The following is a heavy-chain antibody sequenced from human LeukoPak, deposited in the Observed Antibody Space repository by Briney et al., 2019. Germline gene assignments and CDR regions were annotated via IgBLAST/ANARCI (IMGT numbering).Heavy chain of an antibody. CDR1: GFTFSSYG. D-gene: IGHD3-3*01. CDR3: AKDLDPEFLEWLLFDY. Sequence: GGTLRLSCAASGFTFSSYGMSWVRQAPGKGLEWGSAISGSGGSTYYADSVKGRFTISRDNSKNTLYLQMNSLRAEDTAVYYCAKDLDPEFLEWLLFDYWGQGTLVTVSS. CDR2: ISGSGGST. J-gene: IGHJ4*02. V-gene: IGHV3-23*01.